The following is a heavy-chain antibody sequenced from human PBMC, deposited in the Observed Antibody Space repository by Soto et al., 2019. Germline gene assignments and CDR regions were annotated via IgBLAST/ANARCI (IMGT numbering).Heavy chain of an antibody. V-gene: IGHV4-61*01. J-gene: IGHJ2*01. CDR3: ARNGGGAAAAELYWYFDL. CDR2: IYYSGST. D-gene: IGHD6-13*01. Sequence: SETLSVTCTVSGGSVSSGSYYWSWIRQPPGKGLEWIGYIYYSGSTNYNPSLKSRVTISVDTSKNQFSLKLSSVTAVDTAVYYCARNGGGAAAAELYWYFDLWGRGTLVTVSS. CDR1: GGSVSSGSYY.